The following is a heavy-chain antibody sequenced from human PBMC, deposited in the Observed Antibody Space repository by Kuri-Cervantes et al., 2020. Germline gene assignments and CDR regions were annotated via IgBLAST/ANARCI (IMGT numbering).Heavy chain of an antibody. Sequence: GSLRLSCTVSGGSISSYYWSWIRQPPGKGLEWIGYIYYSGSTYYNPSLKSRVTISVDTSKNQFSLKLSSVTAADTAVYYCARGTDYDILTGYFLPYFDYWGQGTLVTVSS. J-gene: IGHJ4*02. V-gene: IGHV4-59*01. D-gene: IGHD3-9*01. CDR2: IYYSGST. CDR1: GGSISSYY. CDR3: ARGTDYDILTGYFLPYFDY.